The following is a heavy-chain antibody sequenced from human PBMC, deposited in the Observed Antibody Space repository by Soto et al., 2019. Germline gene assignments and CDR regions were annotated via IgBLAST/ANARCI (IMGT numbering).Heavy chain of an antibody. V-gene: IGHV4-39*01. CDR1: GGSISTSSYF. Sequence: PSETLSLTCSVSGGSISTSSYFWGGIRHPPGKGLEWVGAVHYSGSANYRSSLQSRVTISVDTSQNQFSLRLRSVTAADTAVYYCARHRWGSGSYSGLLDFWGQGALVTVSS. J-gene: IGHJ4*02. CDR2: VHYSGSA. D-gene: IGHD3-10*01. CDR3: ARHRWGSGSYSGLLDF.